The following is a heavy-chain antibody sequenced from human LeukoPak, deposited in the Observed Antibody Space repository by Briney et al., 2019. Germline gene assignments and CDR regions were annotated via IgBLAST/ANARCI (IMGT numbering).Heavy chain of an antibody. J-gene: IGHJ4*02. Sequence: ASVKVSCKASGYTFTSYYMHWVRQAPGQGLEWMGIINPSGGSTSYAQKLQGRVTMTTDTSTSTAYMELRSLRSDDTAVYYCARDRREYIAAAGPPDFDYWGQGTLVTVSS. CDR1: GYTFTSYY. CDR2: INPSGGST. D-gene: IGHD6-13*01. V-gene: IGHV1-46*01. CDR3: ARDRREYIAAAGPPDFDY.